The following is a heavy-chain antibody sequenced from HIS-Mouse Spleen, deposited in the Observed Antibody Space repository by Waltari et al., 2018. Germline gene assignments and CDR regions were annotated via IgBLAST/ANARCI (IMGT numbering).Heavy chain of an antibody. D-gene: IGHD4-17*01. Sequence: QLQLQESGPGLVKPSETLSLTCTVSGGSISSSSYYWGWIRQPPGKGLEWIGSIYYSGSNYYNRSLKSQVTISVDTSKNQFSLKLSSVAAADTAVYYCASLVTTVVTWDYWGQGTLVTVSS. CDR1: GGSISSSSYY. CDR3: ASLVTTVVTWDY. V-gene: IGHV4-39*07. J-gene: IGHJ4*02. CDR2: IYYSGSN.